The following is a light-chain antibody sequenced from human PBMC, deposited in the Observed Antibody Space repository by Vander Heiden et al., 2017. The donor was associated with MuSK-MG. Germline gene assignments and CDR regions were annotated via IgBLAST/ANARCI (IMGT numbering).Light chain of an antibody. CDR2: DVS. V-gene: IGLV2-14*01. CDR1: SSDVGGYNY. CDR3: TSYTSSSTLV. Sequence: QSALTQPAADAGAPGQSITISCTGTSSDVGGYNYVSCYQQHPAKAPILICEDVSNRPSGLSNRFAGSYAATTALLNTCGLQAEDEAYYYCTSYTSSSTLVFGGGTKLTVL. J-gene: IGLJ3*02.